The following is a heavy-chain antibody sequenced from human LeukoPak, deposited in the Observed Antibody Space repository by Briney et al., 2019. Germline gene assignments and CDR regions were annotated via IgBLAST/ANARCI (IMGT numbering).Heavy chain of an antibody. CDR1: GYSFTSYW. V-gene: IGHV5-10-1*01. CDR3: ARQYCSGGSCYPNWFDP. CDR2: IDPSDSYT. Sequence: GESLRISFKGSGYSFTSYWISWVRQMPGKGLEWMGRIDPSDSYTNYSPSFQGHVTISADKSISTAYLQRSSLKASDTAMYYCARQYCSGGSCYPNWFDPWGQGTLVTVSS. D-gene: IGHD2-15*01. J-gene: IGHJ5*02.